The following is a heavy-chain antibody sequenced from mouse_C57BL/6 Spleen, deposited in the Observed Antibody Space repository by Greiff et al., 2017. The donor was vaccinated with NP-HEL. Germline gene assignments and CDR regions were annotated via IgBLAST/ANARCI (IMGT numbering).Heavy chain of an antibody. V-gene: IGHV1-55*01. D-gene: IGHD4-1*01. CDR3: ARREAGTNAMDY. CDR1: GYTFTSYW. CDR2: IYPGSGST. Sequence: QVQLQQSGAELVKPGASVKMSCKASGYTFTSYWITWVKQRPGQGLEWIGDIYPGSGSTNYNEKFKSKATLTVDTSSSTAYMQLSSLTSEDSAVYYCARREAGTNAMDYWGQGTSVTVSS. J-gene: IGHJ4*01.